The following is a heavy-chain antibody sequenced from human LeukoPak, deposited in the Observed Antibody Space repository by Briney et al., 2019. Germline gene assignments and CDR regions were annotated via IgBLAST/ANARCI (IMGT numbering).Heavy chain of an antibody. CDR3: ARHESSSWYNYFQH. V-gene: IGHV4-39*01. CDR2: IYYSGNT. J-gene: IGHJ1*01. D-gene: IGHD6-13*01. Sequence: SETLSLTCTVSGDSISTSNSYWGWIRQPPGKGLEWIGSIYYSGNTYYNASLKSRVTISVDTSKNQFSLKLSSVTAADTAVYCCARHESSSWYNYFQHWGQGTLVTVSS. CDR1: GDSISTSNSY.